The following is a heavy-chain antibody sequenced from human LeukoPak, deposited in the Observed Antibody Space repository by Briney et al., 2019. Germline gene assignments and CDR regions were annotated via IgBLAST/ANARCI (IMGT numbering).Heavy chain of an antibody. CDR2: ISYGGSNK. D-gene: IGHD7-27*01. CDR1: GFTFSTYA. CDR3: ARGPTRVSWPGEADY. V-gene: IGHV3-30-3*01. J-gene: IGHJ4*02. Sequence: TGGSLRLSCAASGFTFSTYAMLWVRQAPGQGLEWVAVISYGGSNKYYADSVTGRFTISRDNSKNTLYLQMSSLSTEDTALYYCARGPTRVSWPGEADYWGQGTLVTVSS.